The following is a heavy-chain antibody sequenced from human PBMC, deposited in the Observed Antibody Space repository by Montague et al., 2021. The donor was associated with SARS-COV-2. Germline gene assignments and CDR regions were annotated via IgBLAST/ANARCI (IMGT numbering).Heavy chain of an antibody. CDR1: GFTFSNSP. V-gene: IGHV3-23*03. CDR2: IHSAGRGT. D-gene: IGHD3-9*01. J-gene: IGHJ5*02. Sequence: SLSLSLAASGFTFSNSPMSWVRQAPGKGLEWVSVIHSAGRGTYYADSVQGRFTISRDNLKNTVYLQMNSLRDVDTALYYCAKVGDILTGYSLINLDAWGQGTLVVVSS. CDR3: AKVGDILTGYSLINLDA.